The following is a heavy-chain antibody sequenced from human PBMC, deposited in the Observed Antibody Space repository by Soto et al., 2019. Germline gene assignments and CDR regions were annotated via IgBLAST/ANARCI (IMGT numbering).Heavy chain of an antibody. Sequence: GGSMRLSCAASGFTFSSYSMNWVRQAPGKGLEWVSSISSSSSYIYYADSVKGRFTISRDNAKNSLYLQMNSLRAEDTAVYYCARAPVAAARPYYFDYWGQGTLVTVSS. CDR2: ISSSSSYI. CDR1: GFTFSSYS. V-gene: IGHV3-21*01. J-gene: IGHJ4*02. CDR3: ARAPVAAARPYYFDY. D-gene: IGHD6-6*01.